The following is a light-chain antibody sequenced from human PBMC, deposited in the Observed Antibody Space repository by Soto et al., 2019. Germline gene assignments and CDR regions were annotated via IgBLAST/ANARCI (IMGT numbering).Light chain of an antibody. CDR2: KAS. Sequence: DIQMTQSPSTLSGSVGDGVTITCRASQTISSWLAWYQQKPGKAPKLLIYKASTLKSGVPSRFSGSGSGTEFTLAISSLQTDDFATYYCKQYNSYSPTFGQGTK. CDR1: QTISSW. CDR3: KQYNSYSPT. V-gene: IGKV1-5*03. J-gene: IGKJ1*01.